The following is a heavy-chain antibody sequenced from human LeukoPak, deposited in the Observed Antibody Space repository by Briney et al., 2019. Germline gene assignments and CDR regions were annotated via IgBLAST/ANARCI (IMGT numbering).Heavy chain of an antibody. CDR2: ISGSGGST. D-gene: IGHD6-13*01. CDR1: GFTFSSYA. Sequence: GGSLRLSCAASGFTFSSYAMSWVRQAPGKGLEWVSAISGSGGSTYYVDSVTGRFTISRDNSQNTLYLQMNSLRAEDTAVYYCAKDDAAGNDYWGQGTLVTVSS. J-gene: IGHJ4*02. V-gene: IGHV3-23*01. CDR3: AKDDAAGNDY.